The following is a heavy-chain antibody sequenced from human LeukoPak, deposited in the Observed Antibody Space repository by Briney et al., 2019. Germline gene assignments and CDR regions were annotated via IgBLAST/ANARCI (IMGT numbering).Heavy chain of an antibody. V-gene: IGHV1-69*05. CDR3: ASRSAVGATGIGDY. Sequence: GASVKVSCKPSGGTFSSYAISWVRQAPGQGLEWMGRIIPTFGTANYAQKFQGRVPITTDESTSTAYMELSSLRSEDTAVYYCASRSAVGATGIGDYWGQGTLVTVSS. J-gene: IGHJ4*02. CDR2: IIPTFGTA. D-gene: IGHD1-26*01. CDR1: GGTFSSYA.